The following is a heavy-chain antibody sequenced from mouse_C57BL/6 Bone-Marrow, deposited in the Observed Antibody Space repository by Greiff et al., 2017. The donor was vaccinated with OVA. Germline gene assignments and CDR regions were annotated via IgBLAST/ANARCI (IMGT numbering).Heavy chain of an antibody. D-gene: IGHD4-1*01. CDR1: GYTFTSYW. J-gene: IGHJ2*01. Sequence: VQLQQPEAELVMPGASVKLSCKASGYTFTSYWMHWVKQRPGQGLEWIGEIDPSDSYTNYNQKFKGKSTLTVDKSSSTAYMQLSSLTSEDSAVYYCARVGTDYFDYWGQGTTLTVSS. V-gene: IGHV1-69*01. CDR2: IDPSDSYT. CDR3: ARVGTDYFDY.